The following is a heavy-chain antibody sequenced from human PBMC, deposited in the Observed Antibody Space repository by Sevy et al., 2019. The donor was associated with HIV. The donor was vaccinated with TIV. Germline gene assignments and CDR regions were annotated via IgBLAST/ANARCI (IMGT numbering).Heavy chain of an antibody. V-gene: IGHV5-10-1*01. J-gene: IGHJ4*02. CDR3: ARQRSGYSSSWYFDY. Sequence: GESLKISCKGSGYSFTSYWISWVRQMPGKGLEWMGRIDPSDSYTNYSPSFQGHVTISADKSISTAYLQWSSLKASDTAMYYCARQRSGYSSSWYFDYWGQGTLVTVSS. CDR1: GYSFTSYW. CDR2: IDPSDSYT. D-gene: IGHD6-13*01.